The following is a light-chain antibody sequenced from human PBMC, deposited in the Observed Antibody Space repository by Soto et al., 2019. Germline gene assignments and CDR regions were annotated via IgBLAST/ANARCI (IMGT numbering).Light chain of an antibody. V-gene: IGKV1-5*01. CDR2: DVS. Sequence: DIQMTQSPSTLSASVGDRVTITCRASQSISSWLAWYQQKPGKAPKLLIYDVSSLQSGVPSRFSGSGSGTEFTLTISSLQSDDFATYYCQHYKMYSPWTFGQGTKVDIK. J-gene: IGKJ1*01. CDR3: QHYKMYSPWT. CDR1: QSISSW.